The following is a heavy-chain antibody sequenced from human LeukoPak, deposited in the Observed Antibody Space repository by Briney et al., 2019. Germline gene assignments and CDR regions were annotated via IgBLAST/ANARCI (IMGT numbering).Heavy chain of an antibody. J-gene: IGHJ6*04. D-gene: IGHD3-9*01. Sequence: GGSLRLSCAASGFTFSSYGMHWVRQAPGKGLEWVAVISYDGSNKYYADSVKGRFTISRDNSKNTLYPQMNSLRAEDTAVYYCAKDLKGYFDWLLYPYGLGYGMDVWGKGTTVTVSS. CDR1: GFTFSSYG. CDR3: AKDLKGYFDWLLYPYGLGYGMDV. CDR2: ISYDGSNK. V-gene: IGHV3-30*18.